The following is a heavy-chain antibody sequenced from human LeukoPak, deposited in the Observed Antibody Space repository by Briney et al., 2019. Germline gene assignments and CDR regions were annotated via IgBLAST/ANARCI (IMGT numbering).Heavy chain of an antibody. Sequence: GGSLRLSCAASGFTFSSYGMSWVRQAPGKGLEWVSAISGSGGSTYYADSVKGRFTISRDNSKNTLYLQMNSLRAEDTAVYYCAKDSERYCSGGSCRTDYWGQGTLVTVSS. J-gene: IGHJ4*02. CDR2: ISGSGGST. V-gene: IGHV3-23*01. CDR3: AKDSERYCSGGSCRTDY. CDR1: GFTFSSYG. D-gene: IGHD2-15*01.